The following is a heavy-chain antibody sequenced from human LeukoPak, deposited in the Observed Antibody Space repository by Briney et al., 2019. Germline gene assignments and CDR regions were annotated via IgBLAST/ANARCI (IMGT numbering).Heavy chain of an antibody. J-gene: IGHJ4*02. Sequence: PGGPLRLSCAASGFTFSSYSMNWVRQAPGKGLEWVSSISSSSSYIYYADSVKGRFTISRDNAKNSLYLQMNSLRAEDTAVYYCARAYGDYEDFDYWGQGTLVTVSS. D-gene: IGHD4-17*01. CDR1: GFTFSSYS. CDR3: ARAYGDYEDFDY. CDR2: ISSSSSYI. V-gene: IGHV3-21*01.